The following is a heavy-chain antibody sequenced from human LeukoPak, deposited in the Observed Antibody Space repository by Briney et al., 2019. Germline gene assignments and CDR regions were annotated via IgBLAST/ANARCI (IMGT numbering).Heavy chain of an antibody. CDR2: ISSSSSYI. CDR1: GFTFSSYS. Sequence: PGGSLRLSCAASGFTFSSYSMNWVRQAPGKGLEWVSSISSSSSYIYYADSVKGRFTISRDNAKNSLYLQMNSLRAEDTAVYYCARPDRSSSSPDYYYYYMDVWGKGTTVTVSS. CDR3: ARPDRSSSSPDYYYYYMDV. D-gene: IGHD6-6*01. J-gene: IGHJ6*03. V-gene: IGHV3-21*01.